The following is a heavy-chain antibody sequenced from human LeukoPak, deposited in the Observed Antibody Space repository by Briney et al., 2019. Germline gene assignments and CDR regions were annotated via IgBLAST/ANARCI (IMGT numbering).Heavy chain of an antibody. V-gene: IGHV1-46*01. D-gene: IGHD6-6*01. J-gene: IGHJ4*02. CDR1: GYTFTSYS. CDR2: INPSGGST. Sequence: ASVKVSCKASGYTFTSYSLHWVRQAPGQGLEWMGVINPSGGSTTYAQKFQGRVTMTSDMPTSTVDMELSSLRSEDTAVYFCARDRGLAARYDSWGQGTLVTVSS. CDR3: ARDRGLAARYDS.